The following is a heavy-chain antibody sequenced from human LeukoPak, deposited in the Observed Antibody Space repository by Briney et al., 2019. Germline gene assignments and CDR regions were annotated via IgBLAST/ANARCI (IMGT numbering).Heavy chain of an antibody. Sequence: ASVKVSCKASGYTFTSYGISWVRQAPGQGLEWMGWISAYNGNTNYAQKLQGRVTMTTDASTSTAYMELRSLRSDDTAVYYCARDNSVGDYAWWFDPWGQGTLVTVSS. D-gene: IGHD1-26*01. CDR2: ISAYNGNT. CDR3: ARDNSVGDYAWWFDP. V-gene: IGHV1-18*01. J-gene: IGHJ5*02. CDR1: GYTFTSYG.